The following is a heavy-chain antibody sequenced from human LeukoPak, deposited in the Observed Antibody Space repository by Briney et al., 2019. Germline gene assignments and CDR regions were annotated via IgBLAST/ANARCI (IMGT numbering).Heavy chain of an antibody. CDR3: AKDWRYHYYYYGMDV. CDR1: GFTFSSYA. CDR2: ISGSGGST. Sequence: GGSLRLSCAASGFTFSSYAMSWVRQAPGKGLEWVSAISGSGGSTYYADSVKGRFTISRDNSKNTLYLQMNSLRAEDTAVYYCAKDWRYHYYYYGMDVWGQGTTVTVSS. D-gene: IGHD2-2*02. J-gene: IGHJ6*02. V-gene: IGHV3-23*01.